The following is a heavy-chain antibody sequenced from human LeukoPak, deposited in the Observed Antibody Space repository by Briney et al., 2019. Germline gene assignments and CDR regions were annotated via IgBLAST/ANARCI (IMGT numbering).Heavy chain of an antibody. J-gene: IGHJ6*02. CDR2: ISYDGSNK. CDR1: GFTFSSYG. CDR3: AKDFQAGIDV. V-gene: IGHV3-30*18. Sequence: GGSLRLSCAASGFTFSSYGMHWVRQAPGKGLEWVAVISYDGSNKYYADSVKGRFTISRDNSKNTLYLQMSSLRAEDTAVYYRAKDFQAGIDVWGQGTTVTVSS.